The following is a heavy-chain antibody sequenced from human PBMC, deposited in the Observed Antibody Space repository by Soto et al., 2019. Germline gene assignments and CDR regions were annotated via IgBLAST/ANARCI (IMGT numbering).Heavy chain of an antibody. CDR1: GYTFTAYH. CDR3: ARDASMAVAATVDY. V-gene: IGHV1-2*02. Sequence: ASVKVSCKASGYTFTAYHIHWVRQAPGQGLEWMGWINPNSDGTNYAQRFQGRVIMTRDTSISTAYMELSRLTSDDTAVYYCARDASMAVAATVDYWGQGTLVTVSS. D-gene: IGHD6-19*01. J-gene: IGHJ4*02. CDR2: INPNSDGT.